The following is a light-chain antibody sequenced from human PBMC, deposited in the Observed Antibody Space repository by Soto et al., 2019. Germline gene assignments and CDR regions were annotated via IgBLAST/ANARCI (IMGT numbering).Light chain of an antibody. Sequence: EIVLTQSPGTLSLSPGEGATLSCRASQSVSTNFFAWYQQKPGQAPRLLIYGASSRATGIPDRFSGSGSGTDFTLTISRLEPEDFAVYCCQQYGSTSWTFGQGTKVEIK. CDR1: QSVSTNF. J-gene: IGKJ1*01. CDR2: GAS. CDR3: QQYGSTSWT. V-gene: IGKV3-20*01.